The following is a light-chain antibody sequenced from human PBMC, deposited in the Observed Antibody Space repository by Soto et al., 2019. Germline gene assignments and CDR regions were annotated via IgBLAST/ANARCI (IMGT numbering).Light chain of an antibody. V-gene: IGLV4-60*02. J-gene: IGLJ1*01. CDR2: LEGSGSY. CDR3: ETWDSNTHV. CDR1: SGHSSYI. Sequence: QSVLTQSSSASASLGSSVKLTCTLSSGHSSYIIAWHQQQPGKAPRYLMKLEGSGSYNKGSGVPDRFSGSSSGADRYLTIANLQFEDEADYYCETWDSNTHVFGTGTK.